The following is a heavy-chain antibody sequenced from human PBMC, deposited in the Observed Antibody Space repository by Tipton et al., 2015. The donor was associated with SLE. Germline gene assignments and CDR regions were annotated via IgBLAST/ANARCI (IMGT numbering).Heavy chain of an antibody. CDR1: GGSISSSSYY. J-gene: IGHJ3*02. CDR3: ARPMVIAIQGGAFDI. D-gene: IGHD2-21*01. CDR2: INHSGST. V-gene: IGHV4-39*07. Sequence: TLSLTCTVSGGSISSSSYYWGWIRQPPGKGLEWIGEINHSGSTNYNPSLKSRVTISVDTSKNQFSLKLSSVTAADTAVYYCARPMVIAIQGGAFDIWGQGTMVTVSS.